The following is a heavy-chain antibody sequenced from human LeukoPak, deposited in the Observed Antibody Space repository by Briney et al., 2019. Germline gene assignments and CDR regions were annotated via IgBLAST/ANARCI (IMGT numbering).Heavy chain of an antibody. Sequence: GGSLRLSCAASGLTVSSNYMSWVRQAPGKGLEWVANIKQDGSEKYYVDSVKGRFTISRDNAKNSLYLQMNSLRAEDTAVYYCAREGYGSGEFDYWGQGTLVIVSS. V-gene: IGHV3-7*01. CDR1: GLTVSSNY. CDR2: IKQDGSEK. D-gene: IGHD3-10*01. J-gene: IGHJ4*02. CDR3: AREGYGSGEFDY.